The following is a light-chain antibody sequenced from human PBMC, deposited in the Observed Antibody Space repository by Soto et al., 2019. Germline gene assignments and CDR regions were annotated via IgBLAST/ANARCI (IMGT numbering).Light chain of an antibody. Sequence: DIPMTQSPSSLSASVGDRVTITCRASQGISSYLNWYQQKPGKAPKLLIYTTSSLQSGVPSRFSGSGSGTDFTLTISSLQPEDFATYYCQQSYSTTTFGGGTKVEIK. J-gene: IGKJ4*01. CDR1: QGISSY. CDR3: QQSYSTTT. V-gene: IGKV1-39*01. CDR2: TTS.